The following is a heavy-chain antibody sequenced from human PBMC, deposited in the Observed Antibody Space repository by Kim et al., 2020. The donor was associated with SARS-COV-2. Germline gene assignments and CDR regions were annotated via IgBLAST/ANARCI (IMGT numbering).Heavy chain of an antibody. D-gene: IGHD3-3*01. CDR1: GFTFSSYG. J-gene: IGHJ6*02. CDR2: ISYDGSNK. V-gene: IGHV3-30*18. CDR3: AKDRGDFWSGYPRPVGYYYYGMDV. Sequence: GGSLRLSCAASGFTFSSYGMHWVRQAPGKGLEWVAVISYDGSNKYYADSVKGRFTISRDNSKNTLYLQMNSLRAEDTAVYYCAKDRGDFWSGYPRPVGYYYYGMDVWGQGTTVTVSS.